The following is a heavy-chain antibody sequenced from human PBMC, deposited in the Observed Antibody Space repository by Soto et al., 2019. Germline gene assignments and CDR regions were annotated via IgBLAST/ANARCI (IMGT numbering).Heavy chain of an antibody. D-gene: IGHD3-3*01. CDR3: AAGINNDFWSGFYYGMDV. CDR2: IVVGSGNT. J-gene: IGHJ6*02. CDR1: GFTFTNSA. Sequence: TSVKVSCKASGFTFTNSAMQWVRQARGQRLEWIGWIVVGSGNTNYAQKFQERVTITRDMSTSTAYMELSSLRSEDTAVYYCAAGINNDFWSGFYYGMDVWGQGTTVTVSS. V-gene: IGHV1-58*02.